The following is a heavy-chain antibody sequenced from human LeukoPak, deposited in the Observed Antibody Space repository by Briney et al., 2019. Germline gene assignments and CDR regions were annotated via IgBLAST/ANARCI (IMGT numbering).Heavy chain of an antibody. J-gene: IGHJ4*02. D-gene: IGHD6-13*01. CDR1: GFTFSNEW. Sequence: GGSLRLSCVASGFTFSNEWMSWVRQAPGEGLEWVSAVSGSGGTTYYAGSVKGRFTISRDNTKNTVYLQMNSLRVEDTAIYYCAKDALRSSWSYFFDSWGQGILVTVSS. V-gene: IGHV3-23*01. CDR3: AKDALRSSWSYFFDS. CDR2: VSGSGGTT.